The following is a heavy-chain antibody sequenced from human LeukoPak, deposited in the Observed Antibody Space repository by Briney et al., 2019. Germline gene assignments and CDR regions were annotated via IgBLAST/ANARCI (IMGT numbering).Heavy chain of an antibody. J-gene: IGHJ6*02. CDR1: GGSISNYY. V-gene: IGHV4-59*08. CDR3: ARTVVVPAAMRDYYYNYGMDV. CDR2: IYYSGST. D-gene: IGHD2-2*01. Sequence: SETLSLTCTVSGGSISNYYWSWIRQPPGKGLEWIGYIYYSGSTNYNPSLKSRVTISVDTSKNQFSLKLSSLTAADTAVYYCARTVVVPAAMRDYYYNYGMDVWGQGTTVTVSS.